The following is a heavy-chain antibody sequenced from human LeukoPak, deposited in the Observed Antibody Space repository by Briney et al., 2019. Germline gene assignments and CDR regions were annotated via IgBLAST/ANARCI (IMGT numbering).Heavy chain of an antibody. D-gene: IGHD3-3*01. V-gene: IGHV4-34*01. CDR1: GGSFSGYY. CDR2: INHSGST. Sequence: PSEALSLTCAVYGGSFSGYYWSWIRQPTGKGLEWIGEINHSGSTNYNPSLKSRVTISVDTSKNQFSLKLSAVSAPDTAVLYWARGISDFWSGYYLYFDYWGQGTLVTVSS. J-gene: IGHJ4*02. CDR3: ARGISDFWSGYYLYFDY.